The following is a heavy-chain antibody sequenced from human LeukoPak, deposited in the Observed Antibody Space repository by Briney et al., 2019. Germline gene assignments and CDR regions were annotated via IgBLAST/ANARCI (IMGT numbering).Heavy chain of an antibody. CDR2: IYYSGST. CDR1: GGSISSGDYS. V-gene: IGHV4-30-4*08. D-gene: IGHD2-2*01. J-gene: IGHJ6*03. CDR3: ARSVYCSSTSCQIHYYYYYYMDV. Sequence: PSQTLSLTFCVSGGSISSGDYSWSWIRQPPGKGLEWIGYIYYSGSTYYNPSVKSRVTISVDTSKDQFSLKLSSVTAADTAVYYCARSVYCSSTSCQIHYYYYYYMDVWGKGTTVTVSS.